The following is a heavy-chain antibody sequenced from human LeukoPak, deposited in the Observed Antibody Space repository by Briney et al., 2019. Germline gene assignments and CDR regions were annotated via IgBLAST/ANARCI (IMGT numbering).Heavy chain of an antibody. CDR2: INPNRGDT. D-gene: IGHD2-15*01. Sequence: ASVKVSCKASGYTFTGYYVLWVRQAPGQGLEWMGWINPNRGDTNYAQKFQGRVTMTRDTSISTAYMELSGLKSDDTAVYYCARWVGYSNWVDPWGQGTLVTVSS. J-gene: IGHJ5*02. CDR3: ARWVGYSNWVDP. V-gene: IGHV1-2*02. CDR1: GYTFTGYY.